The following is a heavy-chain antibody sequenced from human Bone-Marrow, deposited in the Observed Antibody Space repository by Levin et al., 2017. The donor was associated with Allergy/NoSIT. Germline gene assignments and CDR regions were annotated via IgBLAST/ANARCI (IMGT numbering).Heavy chain of an antibody. J-gene: IGHJ4*02. Sequence: HPGGSLRLSCAASGFTFSSYAMSWVRQAPGKGLEWVSVISGSGGSTHYADSVKGRFTISRDNSKNTLYLQMNSLRAEDTAVYYCAKDETGNYYQFIDYWGQGTLVTVSS. V-gene: IGHV3-23*01. CDR3: AKDETGNYYQFIDY. CDR1: GFTFSSYA. CDR2: ISGSGGST. D-gene: IGHD1-26*01.